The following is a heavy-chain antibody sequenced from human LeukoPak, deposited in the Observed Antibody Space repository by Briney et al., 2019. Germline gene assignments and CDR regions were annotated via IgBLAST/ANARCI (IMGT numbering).Heavy chain of an antibody. CDR3: AKEYGSYYSSGVYMAD. D-gene: IGHD2-15*01. J-gene: IGHJ4*02. Sequence: AGSLRLSCAASGFTFSSYGMHWVRQAPGKGLEWVAFIRNDGSNNYYEDPVRGRFTISRDKYKKTLYLQMKSLRAEDTAVYYCAKEYGSYYSSGVYMADWGQGTLVTVSS. CDR1: GFTFSSYG. CDR2: IRNDGSNN. V-gene: IGHV3-30*02.